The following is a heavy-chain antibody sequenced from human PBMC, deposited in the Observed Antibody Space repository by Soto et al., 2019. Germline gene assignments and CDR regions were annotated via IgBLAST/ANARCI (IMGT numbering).Heavy chain of an antibody. J-gene: IGHJ4*02. CDR1: GGSISSYY. Sequence: PSETLSLTCTVSGGSISSYYWSCIRQPPGKGLEWIGYIYYSGSTNYNPSLKSRVTISVDTSKNQFSLKLSSVTAADTAVYYCARLDYDILTGYAFFDQWGQGTLVTVSS. V-gene: IGHV4-59*08. CDR2: IYYSGST. CDR3: ARLDYDILTGYAFFDQ. D-gene: IGHD3-9*01.